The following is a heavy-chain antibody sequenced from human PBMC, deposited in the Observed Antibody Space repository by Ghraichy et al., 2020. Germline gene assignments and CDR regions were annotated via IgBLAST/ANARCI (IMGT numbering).Heavy chain of an antibody. D-gene: IGHD6-13*01. CDR3: ARDRRIAAAEYYYYYGMDV. Sequence: GGSLRLSCAASGFTFSSYSMNWVRQAPGKGLEWVSSISSSSSYIYYADSVKGRFTISRDNAKNSLYLQMNSLRAEDTAVYYCARDRRIAAAEYYYYYGMDVWGQGTTVTVSS. J-gene: IGHJ6*02. CDR2: ISSSSSYI. CDR1: GFTFSSYS. V-gene: IGHV3-21*01.